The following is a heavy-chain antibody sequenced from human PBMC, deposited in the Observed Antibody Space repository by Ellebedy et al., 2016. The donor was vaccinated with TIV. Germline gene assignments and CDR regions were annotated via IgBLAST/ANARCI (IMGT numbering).Heavy chain of an antibody. CDR1: GYTFTTFY. CDR2: INPTGGST. V-gene: IGHV1-46*01. D-gene: IGHD6-13*01. J-gene: IGHJ6*02. CDR3: ASRSRSGLVAVGNDYYAMDV. Sequence: ASVKVSXXASGYTFTTFYMHWVRQAPGQGLEWMGIINPTGGSTTYAQKFQSRVTMTRDTSTSTVYMELSSLRSEDTAVYYCASRSRSGLVAVGNDYYAMDVWGQGTTVTVSS.